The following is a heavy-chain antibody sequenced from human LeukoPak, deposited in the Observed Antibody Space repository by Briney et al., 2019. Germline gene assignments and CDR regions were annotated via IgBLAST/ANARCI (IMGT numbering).Heavy chain of an antibody. CDR3: ARVRREMKRSLGRTTEYSYYYYMDV. J-gene: IGHJ6*03. Sequence: GGSLRLSCAASGFTFDDYGMSWVRQAPGKGLEWVANIKHDGSEKYYIDSVKGRFTISRDNAKNSVYLQMNRLRAEDTAVYYCARVRREMKRSLGRTTEYSYYYYMDVWGKGTTVTVSS. CDR1: GFTFDDYG. D-gene: IGHD1/OR15-1a*01. CDR2: IKHDGSEK. V-gene: IGHV3-7*01.